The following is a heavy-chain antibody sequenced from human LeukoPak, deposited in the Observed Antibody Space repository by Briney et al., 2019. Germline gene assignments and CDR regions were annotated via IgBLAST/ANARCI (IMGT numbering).Heavy chain of an antibody. CDR2: FSATDATT. D-gene: IGHD6-13*01. J-gene: IGHJ3*02. CDR3: ARSQTAAAGTGAFDT. CDR1: GFTFSSYA. V-gene: IGHV3-23*01. Sequence: PGGSLRLSCAASGFTFSSYALSWVRLGPGNGLEWVSGFSATDATTQYADFVKGRFIISRDNSNNMLFLQMNSLRAEDTAVYYCARSQTAAAGTGAFDTWGQGTKVTVSS.